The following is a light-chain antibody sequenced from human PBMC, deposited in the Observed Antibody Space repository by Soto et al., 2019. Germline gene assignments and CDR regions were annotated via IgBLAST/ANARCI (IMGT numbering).Light chain of an antibody. CDR1: TSNLGAGYD. V-gene: IGLV1-40*01. Sequence: QSVLTQPPSVSGAPGQRVTISCTGSTSNLGAGYDVQWYQQLPGTAPKLLIYGNNNRPSGVPDRFSGSESGTSASLAIAGLQAEDEADYYCQSYDSSLSGDVFGTGTKVTVL. CDR2: GNN. CDR3: QSYDSSLSGDV. J-gene: IGLJ1*01.